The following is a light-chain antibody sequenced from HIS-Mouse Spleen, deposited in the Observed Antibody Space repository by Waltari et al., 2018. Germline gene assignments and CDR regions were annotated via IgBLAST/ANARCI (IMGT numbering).Light chain of an antibody. J-gene: IGLJ2*01. CDR2: DVS. CDR3: CSYAGSYTFDVV. CDR1: SSDVGVYNY. Sequence: QSALTQPRSVSGSPGQSVTISCTGTSSDVGVYNYFSWYQQHPGKAPKLMIYDVSKRPSGVPDRFSGSKSGNTASLTISGLQAEDEADYYCCSYAGSYTFDVVFGGGTKLTVL. V-gene: IGLV2-11*01.